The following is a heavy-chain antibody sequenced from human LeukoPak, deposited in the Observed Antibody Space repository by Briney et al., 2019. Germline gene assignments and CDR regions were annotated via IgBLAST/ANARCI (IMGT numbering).Heavy chain of an antibody. CDR1: GGSVRGGSYY. Sequence: SETLSLTCTVSGGSVRGGSYYWSWIRQPPGKGLEWIGYIYYSGSTNYNPSLKSRVTISVDTSKNQFSLKLSSVTAADTAVYYCARDRATVTIGDFDYWGQGTLVTVSS. CDR3: ARDRATVTIGDFDY. J-gene: IGHJ4*02. D-gene: IGHD4-17*01. CDR2: IYYSGST. V-gene: IGHV4-61*01.